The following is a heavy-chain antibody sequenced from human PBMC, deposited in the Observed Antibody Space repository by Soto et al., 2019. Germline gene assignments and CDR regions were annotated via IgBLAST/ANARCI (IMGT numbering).Heavy chain of an antibody. V-gene: IGHV1-18*04. Sequence: QVQLVQSGPEVKKPEASVKVSCKTSGYTFSSSGISWVRQAPGQGPEWMGWISGHNGVTNFARNFQDRVTLTIDASTTTAYVEVRSLRFADTAIYYWARDQGGYGIFDDWGQGTLVTVSS. CDR2: ISGHNGVT. CDR1: GYTFSSSG. J-gene: IGHJ4*02. CDR3: ARDQGGYGIFDD. D-gene: IGHD5-12*01.